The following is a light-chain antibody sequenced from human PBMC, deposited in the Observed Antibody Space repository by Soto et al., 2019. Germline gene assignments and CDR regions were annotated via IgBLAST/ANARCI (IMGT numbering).Light chain of an antibody. J-gene: IGLJ2*01. CDR2: RNT. CDR1: ASNIGNND. V-gene: IGLV1-47*01. Sequence: QSVLTQPPSVSGTPGQRGVISCSGSASNIGNNDVYWYQHLPGTAPKLLIYRNTQRPSGVPDRFSVSRSGTSASLAISGLQSEDEADFYCAAWDDSLSGHVVFGGGTKLTVL. CDR3: AAWDDSLSGHVV.